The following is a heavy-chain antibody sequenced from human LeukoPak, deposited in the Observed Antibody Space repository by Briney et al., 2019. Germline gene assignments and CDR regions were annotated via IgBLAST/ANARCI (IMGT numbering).Heavy chain of an antibody. J-gene: IGHJ4*02. Sequence: PGGSLRLSCAASGFTFSSYGMSWVRQAPGKGLEWVSAISGSGGSTYYADSVKGRFTISRDNSKNTLYLQMNSLRAEDTAVYYCAKDLRHCSGGSCYGELTDYWGQGTLVTVSS. D-gene: IGHD2-15*01. CDR1: GFTFSSYG. CDR2: ISGSGGST. CDR3: AKDLRHCSGGSCYGELTDY. V-gene: IGHV3-23*01.